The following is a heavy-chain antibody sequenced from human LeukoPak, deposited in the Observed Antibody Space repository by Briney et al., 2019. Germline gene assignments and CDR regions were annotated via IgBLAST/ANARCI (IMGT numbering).Heavy chain of an antibody. CDR1: GFTFSNYA. D-gene: IGHD3-22*01. CDR3: ARYYYDSSGYPYYLDH. Sequence: GGSLRLSCAASGFTFSNYAMSWVRQAPGKGLEWVSGISGSGGTTYYADSVRGRFTISRDNSKNTLYLQMNSLRAEDTAVYYCARYYYDSSGYPYYLDHWGQGTLVTVSP. CDR2: ISGSGGTT. V-gene: IGHV3-23*01. J-gene: IGHJ4*02.